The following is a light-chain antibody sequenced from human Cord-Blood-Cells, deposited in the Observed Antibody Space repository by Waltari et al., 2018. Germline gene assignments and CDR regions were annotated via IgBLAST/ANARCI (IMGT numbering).Light chain of an antibody. CDR3: CSYAGSSTCV. V-gene: IGLV2-23*01. J-gene: IGLJ3*02. CDR1: SSDVGSYNL. CDR2: EGS. Sequence: QSALTQPASVSGSPGQSITISCTGTSSDVGSYNLVSWYQQHPGKARKLMIYEGSKQPSVVSNRFSGGKSGNAASLTISGLQAEDVADYYCCSYAGSSTCVFGGGTKLSVL.